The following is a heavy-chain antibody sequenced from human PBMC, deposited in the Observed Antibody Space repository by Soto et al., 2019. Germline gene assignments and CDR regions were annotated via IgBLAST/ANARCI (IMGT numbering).Heavy chain of an antibody. D-gene: IGHD2-2*01. CDR3: AAPACAATWCSPSHNLDH. CDR2: INPLSGIP. CDR1: GGTFVRHV. J-gene: IGHJ4*02. V-gene: IGHV1-69*09. Sequence: QVQLVQSGAEVKKPASSVKVSCKTSGGTFVRHVISWVRQAPGQGPEWMGKINPLSGIPNYAQKFQDRVTFTADTDSSTAYMELSSLRSDDTAVYYCAAPACAATWCSPSHNLDHCGQEPWSPSPQ.